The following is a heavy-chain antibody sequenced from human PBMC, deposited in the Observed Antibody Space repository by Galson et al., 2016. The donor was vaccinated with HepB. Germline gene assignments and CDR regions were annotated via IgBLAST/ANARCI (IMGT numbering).Heavy chain of an antibody. D-gene: IGHD1-1*01. Sequence: SLRLSCAASGFIFSGSGMHWVRQAPGKGLEWLAVIWYDGSQKYYIDSVKGRFTISRDNSKNMLYLEMNNLRDEDTAVYYCARDSGYNHFDYWGQGTLATVSS. CDR1: GFIFSGSG. V-gene: IGHV3-33*01. J-gene: IGHJ4*02. CDR3: ARDSGYNHFDY. CDR2: IWYDGSQK.